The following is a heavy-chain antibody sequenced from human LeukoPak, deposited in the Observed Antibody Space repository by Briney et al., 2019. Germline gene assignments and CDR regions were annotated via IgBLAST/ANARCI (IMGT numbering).Heavy chain of an antibody. CDR3: AREGLLWFGEFPYYFDY. D-gene: IGHD3-10*01. CDR1: GDSVSSNSAA. J-gene: IGHJ4*02. V-gene: IGHV6-1*01. CDR2: TYYRSKWYN. Sequence: SQTLSLTCAISGDSVSSNSAAWNWFRQSPSRGLEWLGRTYYRSKWYNDYAVSVKSRITINPDTSKNQFSLQLNSVTPEDTAVYYCAREGLLWFGEFPYYFDYWGQGTLVTVSS.